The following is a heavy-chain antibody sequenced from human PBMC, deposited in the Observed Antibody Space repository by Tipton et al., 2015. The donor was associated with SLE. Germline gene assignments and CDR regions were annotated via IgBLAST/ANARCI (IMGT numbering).Heavy chain of an antibody. J-gene: IGHJ2*01. D-gene: IGHD5-12*01. Sequence: TLSLTCTVSGGSISSSSYYWGWIRQPPGKGLEWIGSIYYSGSTYYNPSLKSRVTISVDTSKNQFSLKLSSVTAADTAVFYCARSSVATVGWYFDLWGRGTLVSVSS. CDR3: ARSSVATVGWYFDL. CDR2: IYYSGST. V-gene: IGHV4-39*01. CDR1: GGSISSSSYY.